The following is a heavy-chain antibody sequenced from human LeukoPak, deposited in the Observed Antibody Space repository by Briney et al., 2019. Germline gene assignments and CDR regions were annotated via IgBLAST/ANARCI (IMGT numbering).Heavy chain of an antibody. CDR1: GGSIDSYY. Sequence: SETLSLTCTVSGGSIDSYYWSWNRQPAGKGLEWIGRIYTSGSSNYNPSLKSRVTMSIDTSKNQFSLKLTSVTAADTAVYYCARDWGELGSYWGQGILVTVSS. D-gene: IGHD1-26*01. J-gene: IGHJ4*02. CDR3: ARDWGELGSY. CDR2: IYTSGSS. V-gene: IGHV4-4*07.